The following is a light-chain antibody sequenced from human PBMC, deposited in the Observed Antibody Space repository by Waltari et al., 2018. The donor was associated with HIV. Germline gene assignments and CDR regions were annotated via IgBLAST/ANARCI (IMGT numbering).Light chain of an antibody. J-gene: IGKJ1*01. V-gene: IGKV4-1*01. CDR1: HSVFQHSDQRNF. Sequence: DIVLTQPPGLLAVPLAERATITCKSSHSVFQHSDQRNFLAWYQQRPGQPPKLLISWASIREFGVPDRFSGSGSGTDFTLTINNLQAEDVAVYYCQQYFWSPWTFGQGTKV. CDR3: QQYFWSPWT. CDR2: WAS.